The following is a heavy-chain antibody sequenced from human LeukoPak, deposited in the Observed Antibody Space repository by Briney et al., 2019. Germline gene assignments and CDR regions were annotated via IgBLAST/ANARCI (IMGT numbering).Heavy chain of an antibody. Sequence: EASVKVSCKASGYTFTAYYMHWVRQAPGQGLEWMGWINPNSGGTNYAQKFQGRVTMTSDTSISTAYMELSRLRSDDTAAYYCAREVPYYFDYWGQGTLVTVSS. CDR1: GYTFTAYY. CDR3: AREVPYYFDY. J-gene: IGHJ4*02. V-gene: IGHV1-2*02. CDR2: INPNSGGT.